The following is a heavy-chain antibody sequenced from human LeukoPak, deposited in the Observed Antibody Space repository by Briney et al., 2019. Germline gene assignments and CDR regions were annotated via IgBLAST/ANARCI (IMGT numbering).Heavy chain of an antibody. J-gene: IGHJ1*01. CDR1: GGSISSSSYY. Sequence: SETLSLTCTVSGGSISSSSYYWGWIRQPPGKGLEWIGSIYYSGSTYYNPSLKSRVTISVDTSKNQFSLKLSSVTAADTAVYYCARARRYYYDSSGYRPEYFQHWGQGTLVTVSS. CDR2: IYYSGST. D-gene: IGHD3-22*01. CDR3: ARARRYYYDSSGYRPEYFQH. V-gene: IGHV4-39*01.